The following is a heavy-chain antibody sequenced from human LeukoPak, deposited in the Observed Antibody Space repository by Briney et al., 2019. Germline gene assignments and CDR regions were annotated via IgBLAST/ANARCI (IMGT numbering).Heavy chain of an antibody. V-gene: IGHV3-15*01. D-gene: IGHD5-18*01. Sequence: PGGSLRLSCGASRFTFSNAWMSWVRQAPGKGLEWVGRIKSKTSGGTTDYAAPVKGRLAISRGGSKNTLYLQMNSMKTEDEGVYYCTTEGYTYGYHSFDIWGQGTMVTVSS. CDR2: IKSKTSGGTT. J-gene: IGHJ3*02. CDR3: TTEGYTYGYHSFDI. CDR1: RFTFSNAW.